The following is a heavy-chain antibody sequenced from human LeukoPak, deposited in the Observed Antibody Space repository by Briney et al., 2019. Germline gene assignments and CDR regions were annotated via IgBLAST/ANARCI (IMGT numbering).Heavy chain of an antibody. CDR1: GGSISSGDYY. CDR3: ARSYCGGECYSPHVDAFDI. V-gene: IGHV4-30-4*01. J-gene: IGHJ3*02. Sequence: PSETLSLTCTVSGGSISSGDYYWSWIRQPPGKGLEWIGYIYYSGSTYYNPSLKSRVTISVDTSKNQFSLKLSSVTAADTAVYYCARSYCGGECYSPHVDAFDIWGQGTMVTVSS. D-gene: IGHD2-21*01. CDR2: IYYSGST.